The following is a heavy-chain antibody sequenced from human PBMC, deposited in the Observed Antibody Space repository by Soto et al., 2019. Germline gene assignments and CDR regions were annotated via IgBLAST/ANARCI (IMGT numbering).Heavy chain of an antibody. CDR2: MNPNSGNT. J-gene: IGHJ6*02. Sequence: GASVKVSCKASGGTFSSYAISWVRQATGQGLEWMGWMNPNSGNTGYAQKFQGRVTMTRNTSISTAYMELSSLGSEDTAVYYCARPPRSGYYYGMDVWGQGTTVTVSS. V-gene: IGHV1-8*02. CDR1: GGTFSSYA. D-gene: IGHD3-10*01. CDR3: ARPPRSGYYYGMDV.